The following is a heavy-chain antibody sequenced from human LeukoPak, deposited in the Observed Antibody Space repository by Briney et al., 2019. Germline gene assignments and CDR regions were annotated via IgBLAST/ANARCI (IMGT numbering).Heavy chain of an antibody. D-gene: IGHD3-22*01. CDR2: ISYAGSNK. CDR3: AREPTYYYDTSGSLPDY. Sequence: PGGSLRLSCAASGFTVSSNYMSWVRQAPGEGLEWVAVISYAGSNKYYADSVKGRFTISRDNSKNTLYLQMNSLRAEDTAVYYCAREPTYYYDTSGSLPDYWGQGTLVTVSS. J-gene: IGHJ4*02. CDR1: GFTVSSNY. V-gene: IGHV3-30*03.